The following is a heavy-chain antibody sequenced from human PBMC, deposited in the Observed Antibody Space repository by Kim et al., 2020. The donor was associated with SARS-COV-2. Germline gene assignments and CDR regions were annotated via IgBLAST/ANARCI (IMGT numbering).Heavy chain of an antibody. CDR3: AKVGHPRQLGDDAFDI. V-gene: IGHV3-23*01. D-gene: IGHD6-13*01. Sequence: GGSLRLSCAASGFTFSSYAMSWVRQAPGKGLEWVSAISGSGGSTYYADSVKGRFTISRDNSKNTLYLQMNSLRAEDTAVYYCAKVGHPRQLGDDAFDIWGQGTMVTVSS. CDR1: GFTFSSYA. CDR2: ISGSGGST. J-gene: IGHJ3*02.